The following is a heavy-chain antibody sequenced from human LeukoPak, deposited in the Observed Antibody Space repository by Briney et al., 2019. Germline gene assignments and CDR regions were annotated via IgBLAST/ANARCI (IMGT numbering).Heavy chain of an antibody. CDR2: ISSSSSYI. J-gene: IGHJ4*02. Sequence: PGGSLRLSCAASGFTFSSYSMNWVRQAPGKGLEWVSSISSSSSYIYYADSVKGRFTISRDNAKNSLYLQMNSLRAEDTAVYYCARDLSDSSPYDYWGQGTLVTVSS. CDR3: ARDLSDSSPYDY. V-gene: IGHV3-21*01. CDR1: GFTFSSYS. D-gene: IGHD3-22*01.